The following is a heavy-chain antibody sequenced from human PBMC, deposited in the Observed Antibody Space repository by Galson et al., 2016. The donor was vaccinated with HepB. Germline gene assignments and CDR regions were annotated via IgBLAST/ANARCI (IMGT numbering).Heavy chain of an antibody. J-gene: IGHJ6*04. CDR1: GFIFRSYA. Sequence: SLRLSCADSGFIFRSYAMNWVRQAPGKGLEWLAVISNDGSNKYYADSVKGRFTISRDNSKNTLYLQMNGLRAEDTAVYYCARLIASPWNDYYYYGMDVWGKGTTVTVSS. V-gene: IGHV3-30-3*01. D-gene: IGHD3-16*01. CDR2: ISNDGSNK. CDR3: ARLIASPWNDYYYYGMDV.